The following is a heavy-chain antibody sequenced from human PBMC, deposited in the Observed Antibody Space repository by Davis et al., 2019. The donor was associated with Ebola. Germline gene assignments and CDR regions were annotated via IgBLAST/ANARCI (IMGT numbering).Heavy chain of an antibody. CDR2: IYTGDSDT. D-gene: IGHD2-8*02. CDR3: ATLRRTITGMDDAFDI. CDR1: GNSFTSHW. J-gene: IGHJ3*02. Sequence: GESLKISCKDSGNSFTSHWIGWVRQMPGMGLEWMGIIYTGDSDTRYSPSFRSQVTISADRSIKTAFLQWSSLKASDTAMYYCATLRRTITGMDDAFDIWGQGTMVTVSS. V-gene: IGHV5-51*01.